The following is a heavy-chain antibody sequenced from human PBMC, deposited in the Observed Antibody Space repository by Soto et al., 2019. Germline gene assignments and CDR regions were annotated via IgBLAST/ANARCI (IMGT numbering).Heavy chain of an antibody. CDR3: ARWGGYDYVGYFDY. CDR1: GYTFTSYG. CDR2: ISAYNGNT. V-gene: IGHV1-18*01. D-gene: IGHD5-12*01. Sequence: VASVKVSCKASGYTFTSYGISWVRQAPGQGLEWMGWISAYNGNTNYAQKLQGRVTMTTDTSTSTAYMELRSLRSDDTAVYYCARWGGYDYVGYFDYWGQGTLVTVSS. J-gene: IGHJ4*02.